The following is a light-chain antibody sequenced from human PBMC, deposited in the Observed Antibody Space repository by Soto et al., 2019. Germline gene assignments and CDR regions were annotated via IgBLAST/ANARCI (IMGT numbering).Light chain of an antibody. Sequence: QSVLTQPLSVSGAPGQRVTISCTGSSSNIGAGYDVHWYQQLPGTAPKLLIYGNYNRPSGVPDRFSGSKSGTSISLAITGLQAEDEADYYCQSYDSSLSGFVFGTGTKVTVL. CDR1: SSNIGAGYD. CDR2: GNY. J-gene: IGLJ1*01. V-gene: IGLV1-40*01. CDR3: QSYDSSLSGFV.